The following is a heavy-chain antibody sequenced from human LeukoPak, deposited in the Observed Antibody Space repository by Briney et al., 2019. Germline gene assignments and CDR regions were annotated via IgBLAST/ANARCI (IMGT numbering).Heavy chain of an antibody. Sequence: SETLSLTCAVYGGSFSGYYWSWIRQPPGKGLEWIGEINHSGSTNYNPSLKSRVTISVDTSKNQFSLKLSSVTAADTAVYYCARAVLILGIDPWSQGTLVTVSS. CDR3: ARAVLILGIDP. D-gene: IGHD2-8*01. CDR1: GGSFSGYY. V-gene: IGHV4-34*01. J-gene: IGHJ5*02. CDR2: INHSGST.